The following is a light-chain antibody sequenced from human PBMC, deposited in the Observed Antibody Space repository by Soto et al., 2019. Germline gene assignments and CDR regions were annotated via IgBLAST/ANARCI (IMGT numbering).Light chain of an antibody. V-gene: IGKV1-39*01. CDR3: QQSYSTPHT. CDR2: AAS. Sequence: DIQMTQSPSSLSASVGDRVTITCRASQSISSYLNWYQQKPRKAPKLLIYAASSLQSGVPSRFSGSGSGTDLTLTISSLQPEEFATYYCQQSYSTPHTFGGGTKVEIK. CDR1: QSISSY. J-gene: IGKJ4*01.